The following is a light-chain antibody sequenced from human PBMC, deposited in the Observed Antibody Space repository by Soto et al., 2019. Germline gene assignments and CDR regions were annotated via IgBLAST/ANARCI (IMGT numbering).Light chain of an antibody. Sequence: SSDLTQPPSVSVAPGQTATITCGGNNIVSKSVHWYRLRPGQAPVLVVYDDNDRPSGIPERFSGSNSGNTATLTISRVEAGDEADYYCQVWDSSGDPVVFGGGTKLTVL. CDR1: NIVSKS. J-gene: IGLJ2*01. CDR2: DDN. V-gene: IGLV3-21*02. CDR3: QVWDSSGDPVV.